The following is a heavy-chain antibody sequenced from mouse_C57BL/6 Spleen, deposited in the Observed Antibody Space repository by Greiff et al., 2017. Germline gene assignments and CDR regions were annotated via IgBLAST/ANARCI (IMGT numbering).Heavy chain of an antibody. Sequence: VQLKQPGAELVKPGASVKLSCKASGYTFTSYWLQWVKQRPGQGLEWIGEIDPSDSYTNYNQKSKGKATLTVDTSSSAAYMQLSSLTSEDSAVYYCAKGGNYFDYWGQGTTLTVAS. D-gene: IGHD2-1*01. CDR1: GYTFTSYW. CDR2: IDPSDSYT. V-gene: IGHV1-50*01. CDR3: AKGGNYFDY. J-gene: IGHJ2*01.